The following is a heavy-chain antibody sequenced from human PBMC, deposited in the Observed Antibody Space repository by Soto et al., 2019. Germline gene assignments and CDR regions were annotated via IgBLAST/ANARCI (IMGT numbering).Heavy chain of an antibody. V-gene: IGHV3-23*01. CDR1: GFTFSSYA. Sequence: DVQLLESGGHLVQPGGSLRLSCAASGFTFSSYAMSWVRQAPGKGLEWVSSVSAGGDMTYYSDSVKGRFTISRDNSNNALFLQMNSLRIEDTALYYCARGDRGGSGSPASYYYSGLDVWGQGTTVTV. D-gene: IGHD3-10*01. CDR2: VSAGGDMT. J-gene: IGHJ6*02. CDR3: ARGDRGGSGSPASYYYSGLDV.